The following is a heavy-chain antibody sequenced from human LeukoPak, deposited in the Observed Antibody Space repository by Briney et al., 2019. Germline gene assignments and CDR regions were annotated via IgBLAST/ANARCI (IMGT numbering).Heavy chain of an antibody. D-gene: IGHD3-10*01. CDR2: IIPILGIA. J-gene: IGHJ5*02. V-gene: IGHV1-69*04. CDR3: ARVETMVRGVIGWFDP. Sequence: ASVKVSCKASGGSFSSYAISWVRQAPGQGLEWMGRIIPILGIANYAQKFQGRVTITADKSTSTAYMELSSLRSEDTAVYYCARVETMVRGVIGWFDPWGQGTLVTVSS. CDR1: GGSFSSYA.